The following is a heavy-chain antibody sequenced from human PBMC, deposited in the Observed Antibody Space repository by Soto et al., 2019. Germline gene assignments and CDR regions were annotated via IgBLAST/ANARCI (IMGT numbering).Heavy chain of an antibody. Sequence: QITLKESGPTLVRPTQTLTLTCAFSGFSLSTSGVGVGWIRRPPGKALEWLAVIYWDDSKHYSPSLRSRLTTAKHTSNNQVVLTMTNMNPMDTGTYYCAHKGPEDWPLDYWGQGTLVTVSS. CDR1: GFSLSTSGVG. V-gene: IGHV2-5*02. CDR3: AHKGPEDWPLDY. CDR2: IYWDDSK. D-gene: IGHD3-9*01. J-gene: IGHJ4*02.